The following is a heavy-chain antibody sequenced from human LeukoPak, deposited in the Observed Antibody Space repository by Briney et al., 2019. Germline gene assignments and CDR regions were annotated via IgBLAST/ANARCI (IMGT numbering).Heavy chain of an antibody. CDR1: GDTFYSHA. V-gene: IGHV1-69*06. CDR2: IIPMYGTS. CDR3: AIAQNNHGYVYFGMDV. D-gene: IGHD5-12*01. Sequence: GASVKVSFKASGDTFYSHALSWVRQAPGQGLEWMGAIIPMYGTSNYAQKFQGRVAIIADKSTSTAYMELNSLTSEDTAVYYCAIAQNNHGYVYFGMDVWGKGTTVTVSS. J-gene: IGHJ6*04.